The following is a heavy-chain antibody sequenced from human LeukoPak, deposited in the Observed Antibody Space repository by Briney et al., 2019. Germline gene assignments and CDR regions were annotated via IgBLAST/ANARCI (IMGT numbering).Heavy chain of an antibody. Sequence: SETLSLTCSISGGSISNSISYWGWIRQPPGKGLEWIASIYTAGNTYYTPSLNSRVTISLDTSKNQFSLKLSSVTAADTAVYYCARLGRVGSSSPIMPKQFDYWGQGTLVTVSS. CDR3: ARLGRVGSSSPIMPKQFDY. D-gene: IGHD6-6*01. J-gene: IGHJ4*02. CDR1: GGSISNSISY. CDR2: IYTAGNT. V-gene: IGHV4-39*07.